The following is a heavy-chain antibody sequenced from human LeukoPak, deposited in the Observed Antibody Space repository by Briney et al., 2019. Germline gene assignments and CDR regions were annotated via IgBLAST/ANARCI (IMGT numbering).Heavy chain of an antibody. CDR1: GFPFSGNA. V-gene: IGHV3-23*01. CDR3: AKAAVYYYGSGSSCFDY. D-gene: IGHD3-10*01. J-gene: IGHJ4*02. CDR2: VGGDEKT. Sequence: GGSLRLSCAASGFPFSGNAMSWVRQVPGRGLEWVSGVGGDEKTHYADFVRGRFTISRDNSKNTLYLQMNSLRAEDTAVYYCAKAAVYYYGSGSSCFDYWGQGTLVTVSS.